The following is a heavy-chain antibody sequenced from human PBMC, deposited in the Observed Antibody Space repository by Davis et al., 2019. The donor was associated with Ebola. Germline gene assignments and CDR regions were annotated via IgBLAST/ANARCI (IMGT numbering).Heavy chain of an antibody. J-gene: IGHJ4*02. CDR1: GGSFSGYY. V-gene: IGHV4-34*01. CDR3: ARRPAMGPDY. Sequence: PSETLSLTCAVYGGSFSGYYWSWIRQPPGKGLEWIGEINHSGSTNYNPSLKSRVTISVDTSKNQFSLKLSSVTAADTAVYYCARRPAMGPDYWGQGTLVTVSS. CDR2: INHSGST. D-gene: IGHD5-18*01.